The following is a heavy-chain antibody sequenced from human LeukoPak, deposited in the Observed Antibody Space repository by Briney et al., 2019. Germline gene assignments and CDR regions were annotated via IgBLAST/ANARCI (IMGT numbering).Heavy chain of an antibody. J-gene: IGHJ4*02. CDR2: ISSSSSYI. CDR3: ARVGRARYSSGWQRGY. Sequence: TGGSLRLSCAASGFTFSSYSMNWVRQAPGKGLEWVSSISSSSSYIYYADSVKGRFTISRDNAKNSLYLQMNSLRAEDTAVYYCARVGRARYSSGWQRGYWGQGTLVTVSS. V-gene: IGHV3-21*01. CDR1: GFTFSSYS. D-gene: IGHD6-19*01.